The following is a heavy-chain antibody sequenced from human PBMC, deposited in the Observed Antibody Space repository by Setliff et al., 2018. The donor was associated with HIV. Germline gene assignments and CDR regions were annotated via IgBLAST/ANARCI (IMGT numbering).Heavy chain of an antibody. CDR3: ARDAWVEFLEWTFYGMDV. CDR1: GYTFTSYT. D-gene: IGHD3-3*02. CDR2: INAGNGNT. J-gene: IGHJ6*02. Sequence: GASVKVSCKASGYTFTSYTLHWVRQAPGQRLEWMGWINAGNGNTKFSQKFQGRVTITRDTSASTAYMELYSLRSEDTAVYYCARDAWVEFLEWTFYGMDVWGQGTTVTVSS. V-gene: IGHV1-3*01.